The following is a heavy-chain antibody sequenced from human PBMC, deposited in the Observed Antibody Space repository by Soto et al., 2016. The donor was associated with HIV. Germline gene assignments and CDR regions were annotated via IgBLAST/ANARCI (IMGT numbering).Heavy chain of an antibody. CDR2: INHSGNT. J-gene: IGHJ6*03. V-gene: IGHV4-34*02. D-gene: IGHD2-2*02. CDR1: GGSFSGYY. Sequence: QVQLRQWGAGLLKPSETLTLTCAVYGGSFSGYYWSWIRQPPGKGLEWIGEINHSGNTNYNPSLKSPVTISVDTSKNQFSLKLNSVTAADTAVYYCARRVQEIVPTAIKNYYYYYYMDSGAKGPRSPSP. CDR3: ARRVQEIVPTAIKNYYYYYYMDS.